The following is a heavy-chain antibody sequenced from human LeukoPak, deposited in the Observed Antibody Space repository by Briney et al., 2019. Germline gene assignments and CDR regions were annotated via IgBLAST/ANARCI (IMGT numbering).Heavy chain of an antibody. CDR1: GFTFSNYW. CDR3: GRGASWQGNVCEI. D-gene: IGHD3-10*01. CDR2: IYSDGSNT. Sequence: RGSLRLSCAASGFTFSNYWMHWVRQAPGKGLEWVSRIYSDGSNTVYAEPVKGRFTISRDNAKNTLFLQMNSLRAEDTAVYYCGRGASWQGNVCEIWGQGTMVTVSS. J-gene: IGHJ3*02. V-gene: IGHV3-74*01.